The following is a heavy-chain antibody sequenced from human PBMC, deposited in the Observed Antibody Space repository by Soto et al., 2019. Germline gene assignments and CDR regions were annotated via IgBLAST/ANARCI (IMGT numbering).Heavy chain of an antibody. J-gene: IGHJ4*02. CDR2: IYYSGST. V-gene: IGHV4-59*01. Sequence: SETLSLTCTVSGGSISSYYWSWIRQPPGKGLEWIGYIYYSGSTNYNPSLKSRVTISVDTSKNQFSLELSSVTAADTAVYYCARGGRSSSWYSYFDYWGQGTLVTVS. D-gene: IGHD6-13*01. CDR3: ARGGRSSSWYSYFDY. CDR1: GGSISSYY.